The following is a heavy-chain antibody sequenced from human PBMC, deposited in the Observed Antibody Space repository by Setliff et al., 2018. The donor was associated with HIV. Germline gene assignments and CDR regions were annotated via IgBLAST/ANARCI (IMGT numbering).Heavy chain of an antibody. D-gene: IGHD4-4*01. CDR2: IYHSGST. CDR3: AREGTVTTAFDI. J-gene: IGHJ3*02. CDR1: GYSISSGYY. V-gene: IGHV4-38-2*02. Sequence: SQTLSLTCAVSGYSISSGYYWGWIRQPPGKGLEWIGSIYHSGSTYYNPSLKSRVTISVDTSKNQFSLKLSSVTAADTAVYYCAREGTVTTAFDIWGQGTMVTVSS.